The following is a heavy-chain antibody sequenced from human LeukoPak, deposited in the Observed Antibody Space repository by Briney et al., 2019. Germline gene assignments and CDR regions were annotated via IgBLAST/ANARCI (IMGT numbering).Heavy chain of an antibody. CDR2: IYYSGST. D-gene: IGHD3-22*01. CDR1: GGSISSYY. CDR3: ARAWLSSSGTDAFDI. Sequence: SETLSLTCTVSGGSISSYYWSWIRQPPGKGLEWIGYIYYSGSTNYNPSLKSRVTISVDSSKNQFSLKLSPVTAADTAVYYCARAWLSSSGTDAFDIWGQGTMVTVSS. V-gene: IGHV4-59*01. J-gene: IGHJ3*02.